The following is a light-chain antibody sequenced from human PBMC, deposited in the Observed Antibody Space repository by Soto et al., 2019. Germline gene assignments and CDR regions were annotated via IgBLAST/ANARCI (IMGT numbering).Light chain of an antibody. V-gene: IGKV1-33*01. CDR1: QDIRHY. CDR3: QQYDKLVT. Sequence: DIQMTQSPSAQSASTGDRVTITCQASQDIRHYLNWYQQKPGKAPKLLIYDASKLQTGVPSRFRGSGSRTTFTFIISSLQPEDFAIYYCQQYDKLVTFGQGTKVEMK. CDR2: DAS. J-gene: IGKJ1*01.